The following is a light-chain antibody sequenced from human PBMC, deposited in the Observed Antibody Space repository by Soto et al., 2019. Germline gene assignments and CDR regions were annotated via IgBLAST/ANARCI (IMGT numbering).Light chain of an antibody. CDR3: TSYTSTSTLV. CDR1: SNDVGANNY. V-gene: IGLV2-14*01. Sequence: QSALTQPASVSGSPGQSITISCTGTSNDVGANNYVSWYQHHPGKAPKILIYEAGNRPSGVSHRFSGSKSDNTASLTISGLQAEDEADYFCTSYTSTSTLVFGGGTKLTVL. CDR2: EAG. J-gene: IGLJ2*01.